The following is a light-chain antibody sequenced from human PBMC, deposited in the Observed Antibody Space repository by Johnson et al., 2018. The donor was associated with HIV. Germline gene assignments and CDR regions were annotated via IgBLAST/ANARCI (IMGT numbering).Light chain of an antibody. V-gene: IGLV1-44*01. J-gene: IGLJ1*01. Sequence: QSVLTQPPSVSAAPGQKVTISCSGSSSDMGNYAVSWYQQLPGTAPKLLIYSNNQRPSGVPDRFSGSKSGTSASLAITGLRSEDEADYYCAAWDDSLNGPYVFGSGTKVTVL. CDR2: SNN. CDR3: AAWDDSLNGPYV. CDR1: SSDMGNYA.